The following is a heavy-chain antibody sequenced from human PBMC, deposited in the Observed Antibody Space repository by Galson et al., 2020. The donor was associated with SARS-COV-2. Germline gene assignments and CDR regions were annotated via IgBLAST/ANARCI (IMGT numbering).Heavy chain of an antibody. CDR3: AHGIDYCSGRSCSSIWFDP. V-gene: IGHV2-5*02. CDR1: GFSLSTTGVG. Sequence: SGPTLVKPTQTLTLTCSFSGFSLSTTGVGVGWIRQPPGKALEWLALIYWDDVKRYSASLKSRLTITKDTSKNQVVLTLTNMGPVDTATYYCAHGIDYCSGRSCSSIWFDPWGQGALVTVSS. CDR2: IYWDDVK. D-gene: IGHD2-15*01. J-gene: IGHJ5*02.